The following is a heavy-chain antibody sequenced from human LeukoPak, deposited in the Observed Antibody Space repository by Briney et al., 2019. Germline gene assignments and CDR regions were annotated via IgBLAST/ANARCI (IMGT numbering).Heavy chain of an antibody. J-gene: IGHJ4*02. V-gene: IGHV3-23*01. CDR2: ISGSGGSI. D-gene: IGHD6-19*01. Sequence: GGSLRLSCAASGFTFSNYAMSWVRRAPGKGLEWVSAISGSGGSIYYADSVKGRFTISRDNSKNTLYLQMNSLRADDTAVFYCAKAETSGWVSFYFDYWGQGTLVTVSS. CDR1: GFTFSNYA. CDR3: AKAETSGWVSFYFDY.